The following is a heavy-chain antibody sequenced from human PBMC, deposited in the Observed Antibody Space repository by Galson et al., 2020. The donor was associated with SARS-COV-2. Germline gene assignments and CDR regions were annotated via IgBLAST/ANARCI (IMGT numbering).Heavy chain of an antibody. V-gene: IGHV3-49*04. J-gene: IGHJ4*02. D-gene: IGHD4-4*01. CDR1: GFNFGDHD. Sequence: GESLKISCTTSGFNFGDHDMTWVRQAPRKGLEWVGFIRNKDFRGATYYAASVRGRFTISRDDSRGILYLQMNNLKIEDTAMYYCTRRLQIDYWGRGTLVTVS. CDR2: IRNKDFRGAT. CDR3: TRRLQIDY.